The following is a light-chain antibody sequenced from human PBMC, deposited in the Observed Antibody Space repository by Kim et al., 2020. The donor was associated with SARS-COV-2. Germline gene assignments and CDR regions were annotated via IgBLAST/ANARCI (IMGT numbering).Light chain of an antibody. CDR2: AAS. CDR1: QDIANS. V-gene: IGKV1-27*01. J-gene: IGKJ1*01. CDR3: QKYNSAAWT. Sequence: DIQMTQSPSSLSASVGDRVTITCRASQDIANSLAWYQQKPGKVPQVLIYAASTLQSGVPSRFSGSGSGTEFTLTIGSLQTEDVATYYCQKYNSAAWTFGPGTKVEIK.